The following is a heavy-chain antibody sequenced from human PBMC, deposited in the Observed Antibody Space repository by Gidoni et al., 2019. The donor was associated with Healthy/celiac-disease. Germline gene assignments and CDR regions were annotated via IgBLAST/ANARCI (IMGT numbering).Heavy chain of an antibody. Sequence: EVQLVESGGGLVQPGRSLRLSCAASGFTFDDSAMHWVRPAPGKGLEWVSGISWNSGSIGYADSVKGRFTISRDNAKNSLYLQMNSLRAEDTALYYCAKDIAAAGTRPGYYYYGMDVWGQGTTVTVSS. CDR2: ISWNSGSI. CDR1: GFTFDDSA. V-gene: IGHV3-9*01. CDR3: AKDIAAAGTRPGYYYYGMDV. J-gene: IGHJ6*02. D-gene: IGHD6-13*01.